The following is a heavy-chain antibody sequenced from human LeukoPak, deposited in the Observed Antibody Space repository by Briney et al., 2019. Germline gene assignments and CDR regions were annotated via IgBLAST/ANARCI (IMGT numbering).Heavy chain of an antibody. Sequence: GGSLRLSCAASGFTFSSYAMHWVRQAPGKGLEWVAVISYDGSNKYYADSVKGRFTISRDNSKNTLYLQMNSLRAEDTAVYYCLVGTFDYWGQGTLVTVSS. CDR2: ISYDGSNK. CDR1: GFTFSSYA. CDR3: LVGTFDY. J-gene: IGHJ4*02. V-gene: IGHV3-30-3*01. D-gene: IGHD1-14*01.